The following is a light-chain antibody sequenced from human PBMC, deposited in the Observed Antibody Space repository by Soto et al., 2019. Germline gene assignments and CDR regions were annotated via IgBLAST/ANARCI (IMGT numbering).Light chain of an antibody. Sequence: DIQMTQSPSTLPASIGDRVTITCRASQRIRTSLNWYQHKPGKAPKLLIYAASSLESGVPSRFSGSGSGTDFTLTISSLQPEDFATYYCQQLNSYPLITFGQGTRLEIK. J-gene: IGKJ5*01. V-gene: IGKV1-39*01. CDR3: QQLNSYPLIT. CDR1: QRIRTS. CDR2: AAS.